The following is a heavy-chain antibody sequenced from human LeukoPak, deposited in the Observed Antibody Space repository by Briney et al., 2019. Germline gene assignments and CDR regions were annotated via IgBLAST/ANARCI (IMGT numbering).Heavy chain of an antibody. V-gene: IGHV3-21*01. J-gene: IGHJ4*02. CDR1: GFTFSSYS. D-gene: IGHD5-18*01. CDR2: ISSSSSYI. Sequence: GGSLRLSCAASGFTFSSYSMNWVRQAPGKGLEWVSSISSSSSYIYYADSVKGRFTISRDNAKNSLYLQMNSLRAEDTAVYYCARADTAMVSFDYWGQGTLVTVSP. CDR3: ARADTAMVSFDY.